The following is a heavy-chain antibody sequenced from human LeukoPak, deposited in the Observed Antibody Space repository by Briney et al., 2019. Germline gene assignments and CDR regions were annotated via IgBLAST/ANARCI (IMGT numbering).Heavy chain of an antibody. CDR3: ARLGYYDYVWGSYRSPPLDY. CDR1: GFTFSSYE. CDR2: ISSSGSTI. J-gene: IGHJ4*02. Sequence: GGSLRLSCAASGFTFSSYEMNWVRQAPGKGLEWVSYISSSGSTIYYADSVKGRFTISRDNAKNSLYLQMNSLRAEDTAVYYCARLGYYDYVWGSYRSPPLDYWGQGTLVTVSS. V-gene: IGHV3-48*03. D-gene: IGHD3-16*02.